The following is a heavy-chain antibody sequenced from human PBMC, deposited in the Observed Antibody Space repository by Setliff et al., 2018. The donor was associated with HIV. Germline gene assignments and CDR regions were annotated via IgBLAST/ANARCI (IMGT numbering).Heavy chain of an antibody. J-gene: IGHJ5*02. CDR1: GDSISSGDSH. V-gene: IGHV4-61*08. CDR2: INHSGNT. D-gene: IGHD3-22*01. CDR3: AGVLSSGYYDGP. Sequence: SETLSLTCTVSGDSISSGDSHWNWIRQPPGKGLEWIGEINHSGNTNYNPSLKSRVTISADTSKNQFSLKLRSVTAADTAVYYCAGVLSSGYYDGPWGQGTLVTVSS.